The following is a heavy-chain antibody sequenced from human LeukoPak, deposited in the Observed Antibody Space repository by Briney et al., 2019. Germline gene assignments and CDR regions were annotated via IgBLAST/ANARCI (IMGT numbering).Heavy chain of an antibody. D-gene: IGHD4-17*01. CDR3: ARASDGDGDYDY. CDR2: IIPILGIA. CDR1: GGTFSSYA. J-gene: IGHJ4*02. Sequence: ASVKVSCKASGGTFSSYAISWVRQAPGQGLEWMGRIIPILGIANYAQKFQGRVTITADKSTSTAYMELSSLRSEDTAVYYCARASDGDGDYDYWGQGTLVTVSS. V-gene: IGHV1-69*04.